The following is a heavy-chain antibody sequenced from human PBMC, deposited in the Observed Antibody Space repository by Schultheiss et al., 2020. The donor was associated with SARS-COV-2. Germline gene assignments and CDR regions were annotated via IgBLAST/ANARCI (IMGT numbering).Heavy chain of an antibody. CDR2: ISWNSGSI. CDR1: GFTFSSYA. Sequence: GGSLRLSCAASGFTFSSYAMSWVRQAPGKGLEWVSGISWNSGSIGYADSVKGRFTISRDNAKNSLYLQMNSLSADDTAVYYCAREKRLIVVVPPAIRYYYYYMDVWGEGTTVTVSS. D-gene: IGHD2-2*01. V-gene: IGHV3-20*04. CDR3: AREKRLIVVVPPAIRYYYYYMDV. J-gene: IGHJ6*03.